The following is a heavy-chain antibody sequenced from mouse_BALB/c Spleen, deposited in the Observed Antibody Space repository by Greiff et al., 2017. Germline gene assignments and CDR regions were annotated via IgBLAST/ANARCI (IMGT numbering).Heavy chain of an antibody. D-gene: IGHD2-14*01. CDR2: ISSGGGST. J-gene: IGHJ4*01. CDR1: GFAFSSYD. V-gene: IGHV5-12-1*01. Sequence: EVKVVESGGGLVKPGGSLKLSCAASGFAFSSYDMSWVRQTPEKRLEWVAYISSGGGSTYYPDTVKGRFTISRDNARNILYLQMSSLRSEDTAMYYCARGRDRYDGRAMDYWGQGTSVTVSS. CDR3: ARGRDRYDGRAMDY.